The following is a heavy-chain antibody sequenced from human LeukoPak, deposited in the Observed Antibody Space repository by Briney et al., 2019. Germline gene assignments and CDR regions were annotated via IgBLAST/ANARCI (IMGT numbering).Heavy chain of an antibody. J-gene: IGHJ4*02. CDR2: ISGSGAST. D-gene: IGHD2-2*02. Sequence: GGSLRLSCLTSGFTLSTNAMSWVRQAPGKGPEWISGISGSGASTYYADSVKGRFTISRDDSRNTLYLQMNSLRGDDTAVYYCARYRHLGYWGQGTLVTVSS. CDR3: ARYRHLGY. CDR1: GFTLSTNA. V-gene: IGHV3-23*01.